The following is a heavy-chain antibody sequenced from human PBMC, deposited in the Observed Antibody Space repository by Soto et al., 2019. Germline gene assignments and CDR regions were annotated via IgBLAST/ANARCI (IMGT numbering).Heavy chain of an antibody. D-gene: IGHD3-10*01. CDR2: IHKTGTIT. Sequence: EGQVVESGGDLVQPGDSLTISCAASGFTFSTYAMSWVRQAPGKGLEWVSGIHKTGTITFYADSVKGRFTISRDNSKNTLYLHMRSLRDGDTVVYYCVRDLNYKFFFDLWGQGTLVTVSS. J-gene: IGHJ4*02. CDR3: VRDLNYKFFFDL. V-gene: IGHV3-23*05. CDR1: GFTFSTYA.